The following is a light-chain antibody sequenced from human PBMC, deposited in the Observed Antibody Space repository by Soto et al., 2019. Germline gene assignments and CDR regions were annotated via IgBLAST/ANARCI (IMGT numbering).Light chain of an antibody. CDR3: SSYAASNTLL. V-gene: IGLV2-8*01. CDR1: SSDVGGYNY. Sequence: QSALTQPPSASGSPGQSVTISCTGTSSDVGGYNYVSWYQQHPGKAPKLMISEVSKRPSGVPDRFSGSKSGNTASLTVSGLQAEDEADYYCSSYAASNTLLFGGGTKVTVL. J-gene: IGLJ2*01. CDR2: EVS.